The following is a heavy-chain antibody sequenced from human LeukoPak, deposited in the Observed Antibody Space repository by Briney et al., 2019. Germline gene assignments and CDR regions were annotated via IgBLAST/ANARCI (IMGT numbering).Heavy chain of an antibody. CDR3: ARRRGRFGELSDFDY. J-gene: IGHJ4*02. Sequence: SETLSLTCTVSGGSVSSSNYHWGWIRQPPGKGLEWIGNIYYSGTTYYNPSLKSRVTISVDTSKNQFSLKLTSVTAADTAVYYCARRRGRFGELSDFDYWGQGTLVTVSS. V-gene: IGHV4-39*01. CDR2: IYYSGTT. D-gene: IGHD3-10*01. CDR1: GGSVSSSNYH.